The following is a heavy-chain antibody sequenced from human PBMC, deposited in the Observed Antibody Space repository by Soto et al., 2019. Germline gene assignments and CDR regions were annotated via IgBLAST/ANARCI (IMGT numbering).Heavy chain of an antibody. J-gene: IGHJ6*02. D-gene: IGHD4-17*01. CDR1: GFTFSSYS. CDR2: ISSSSSTI. CDR3: ASSYGDYLGMDV. V-gene: IGHV3-48*01. Sequence: EVQLVESGGGLVQPGGSLRLSCAASGFTFSSYSMNWVRQAPGKGLEWVSYISSSSSTIYYADSVKGRFTISRDNANNSLYLQMNSLRAEDTAVYYCASSYGDYLGMDVWGQGTTVTVSS.